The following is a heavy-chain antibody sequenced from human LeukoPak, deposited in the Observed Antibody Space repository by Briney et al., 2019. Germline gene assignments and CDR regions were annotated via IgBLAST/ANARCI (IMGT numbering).Heavy chain of an antibody. CDR2: IYSGGST. CDR3: ARDPHPTYYYDSSGYYDP. J-gene: IGHJ5*02. V-gene: IGHV3-66*01. D-gene: IGHD3-22*01. CDR1: GFTVSSNY. Sequence: GGSLRLSCAASGFTVSSNYMSWVRQAPGKGLEWVSVIYSGGSTYYADSVKGRFTISRDNAKNSLYLQMNSLRAEDTAVYYCARDPHPTYYYDSSGYYDPWGQGTLVTVSS.